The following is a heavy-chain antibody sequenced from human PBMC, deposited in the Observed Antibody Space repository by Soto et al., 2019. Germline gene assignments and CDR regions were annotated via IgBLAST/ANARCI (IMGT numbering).Heavy chain of an antibody. CDR1: GGTFSSYA. J-gene: IGHJ4*02. CDR3: ARDQGSGYYDSSGYYWRYFDY. V-gene: IGHV1-69*13. CDR2: IIPIFGTA. D-gene: IGHD3-22*01. Sequence: SVKVSCKASGGTFSSYAISWVRQAPGQGLEWMGGIIPIFGTANYAQKFQGRVTITADESTSTAYMELSSLRSEDTAVYYCARDQGSGYYDSSGYYWRYFDYWGQGTLVTVSS.